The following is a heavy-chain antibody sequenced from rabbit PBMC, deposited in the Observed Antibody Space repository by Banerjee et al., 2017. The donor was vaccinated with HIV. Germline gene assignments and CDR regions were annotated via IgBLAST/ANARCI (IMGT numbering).Heavy chain of an antibody. CDR1: GFDFCCYG. D-gene: IGHD1-1*01. J-gene: IGHJ4*01. V-gene: IGHV1S47*01. CDR2: IDPIFNNT. Sequence: QEQLVESGGGLVQPGGSLKFSCTVSGFDFCCYGVSWVRQAPGKGLEWIGYIDPIFNNTYYASWVNGRFTISSHNAQNTLYLQLNSLTTADTATYFCVRDFPYSSSIGLWGPGTLVTVS. CDR3: VRDFPYSSSIGL.